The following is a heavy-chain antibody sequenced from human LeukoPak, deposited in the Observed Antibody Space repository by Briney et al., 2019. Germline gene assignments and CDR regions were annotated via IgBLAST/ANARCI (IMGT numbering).Heavy chain of an antibody. J-gene: IGHJ4*02. CDR1: GYTFIGYY. CDR2: INPNSGDT. V-gene: IGHV1-2*02. D-gene: IGHD1-26*01. CDR3: ASARGSLDY. Sequence: ASVKVSCKASGYTFIGYYMHWVRQAPGQGLGWMGWINPNSGDTHYPQKFQGRVTMTRDTSISTAYVELSSLRSDDTAVYYCASARGSLDYWGQGALVSVSA.